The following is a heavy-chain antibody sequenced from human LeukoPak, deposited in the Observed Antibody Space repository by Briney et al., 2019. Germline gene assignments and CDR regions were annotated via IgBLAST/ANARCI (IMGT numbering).Heavy chain of an antibody. V-gene: IGHV3-21*01. CDR3: ARDWLGLGAFDI. D-gene: IGHD6-19*01. CDR1: GFTFSSYS. CDR2: ISSSSSYI. J-gene: IGHJ3*02. Sequence: PGVSLRLSCAASGFTFSSYSMNWVRQAPGKGLEWVSSISSSSSYIYYADSVKGRFTISRDNAKNSLYLQMNSLRAEDTAVYYCARDWLGLGAFDIWGQGTMVTVSS.